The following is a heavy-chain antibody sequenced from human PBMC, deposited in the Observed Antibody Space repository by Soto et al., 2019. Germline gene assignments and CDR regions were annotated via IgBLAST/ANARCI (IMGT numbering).Heavy chain of an antibody. CDR2: ISYDGSNK. V-gene: IGHV3-30*18. J-gene: IGHJ6*02. D-gene: IGHD1-26*01. CDR1: GFTLSSYG. CDR3: AKGAPLVGAKWARVYYYGMDV. Sequence: GGSLNLPCAAPGFTLSSYGMHGAGQAPGKGLGGGAVISYDGSNKYYADSVKGRFTISRDNSKNTLYLQMNSLRAEDTAVYYCAKGAPLVGAKWARVYYYGMDVWGQGTTVTVSS.